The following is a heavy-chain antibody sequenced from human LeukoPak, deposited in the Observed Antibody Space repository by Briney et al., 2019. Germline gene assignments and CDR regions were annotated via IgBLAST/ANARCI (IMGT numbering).Heavy chain of an antibody. V-gene: IGHV3-53*01. CDR1: GFTVSSNY. J-gene: IGHJ4*02. CDR3: ARVVKLYWVYFDY. Sequence: GGSLRLSCAASGFTVSSNYMSWVRQAPGKGLEWVSVIYSGGSTYYADSVKGRFTISRDNSKNTLYLQMNSLRAEDTAVYYCARVVKLYWVYFDYWGQGTLVTVSS. D-gene: IGHD2-2*02. CDR2: IYSGGST.